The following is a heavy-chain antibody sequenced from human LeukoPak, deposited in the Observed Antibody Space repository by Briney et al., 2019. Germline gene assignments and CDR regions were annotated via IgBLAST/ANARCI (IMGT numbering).Heavy chain of an antibody. CDR3: AKDRVRFLEWFPDAFDI. CDR1: GFTFSSYA. D-gene: IGHD3-3*01. Sequence: GGSLRLSCAASGFTFSSYAMSWVRQAPGKGLEWVSAISGSGGSTYYADSVKGRFTISRDNSKNTLYLQMNSLRAEDTAVYYCAKDRVRFLEWFPDAFDIWGQGTMVTVSS. V-gene: IGHV3-23*01. CDR2: ISGSGGST. J-gene: IGHJ3*02.